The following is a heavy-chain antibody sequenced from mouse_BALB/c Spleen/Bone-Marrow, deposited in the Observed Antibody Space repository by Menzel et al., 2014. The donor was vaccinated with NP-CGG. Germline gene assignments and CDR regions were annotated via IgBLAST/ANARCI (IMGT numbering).Heavy chain of an antibody. Sequence: LEESGAELARPGASVKLSCKTSGYTFTTYWMQWVKQRPGQGLEWIGAIYPGEDDTRYTQKFKGKATLTADKSSSTAYIQLSNLTSEDSAVYYCSREPSNWGYYWGQGTTLTVSS. V-gene: IGHV1-87*01. CDR1: GYTFTTYW. CDR3: SREPSNWGYY. J-gene: IGHJ2*01. CDR2: IYPGEDDT.